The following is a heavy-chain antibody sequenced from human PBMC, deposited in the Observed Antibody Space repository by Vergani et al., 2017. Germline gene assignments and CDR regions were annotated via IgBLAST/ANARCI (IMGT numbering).Heavy chain of an antibody. J-gene: IGHJ4*02. CDR3: ARDLAYCHEGSCAL. V-gene: IGHV3-33*01. D-gene: IGHD2-15*01. CDR1: GFTFNRYG. CDR2: VLFDGSNE. Sequence: QVQLVQSGGGVVQPGRSLRLSCVASGFTFNRYGMQWVRQAPGKGLEWVAFVLFDGSNEYYADSVKGRFIVSRDNSNDALYLQMNSLRTDDTAVYYCARDLAYCHEGSCALWGQGSVVTVSS.